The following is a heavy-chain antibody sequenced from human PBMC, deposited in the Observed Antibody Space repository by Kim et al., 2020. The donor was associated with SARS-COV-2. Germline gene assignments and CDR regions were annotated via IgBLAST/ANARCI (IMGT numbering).Heavy chain of an antibody. CDR3: ARLINVLTSCFYFDY. CDR1: GGSISSSSYY. CDR2: IYYSGST. V-gene: IGHV4-39*01. Sequence: SETLSLTCTVSGGSISSSSYYWGWIRQPPGKGLEWIGSIYYSGSTYYNPSLKSRVTISVDTSKNQFSLKLSSVTAADTAVYYCARLINVLTSCFYFDYWGQGTLVTVSS. D-gene: IGHD2-2*01. J-gene: IGHJ4*02.